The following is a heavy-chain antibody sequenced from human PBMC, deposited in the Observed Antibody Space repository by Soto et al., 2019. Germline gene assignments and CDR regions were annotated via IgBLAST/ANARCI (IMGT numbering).Heavy chain of an antibody. V-gene: IGHV1-69*13. Sequence: GASVKVSCKASGGTFSNYVVNWVRQAPGQGLEWMGRIIPISGAANYAQKFQGRVTITADESTSTAYMELSSLRSEDTAVYYCARTHSSGWYDYWGQGTLVTVSS. J-gene: IGHJ4*02. CDR2: IIPISGAA. CDR1: GGTFSNYV. D-gene: IGHD6-19*01. CDR3: ARTHSSGWYDY.